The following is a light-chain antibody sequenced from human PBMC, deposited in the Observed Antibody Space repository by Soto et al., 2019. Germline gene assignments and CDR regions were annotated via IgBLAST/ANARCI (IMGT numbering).Light chain of an antibody. CDR2: DAS. CDR1: QSISNW. Sequence: DIQMTQSPSTLSASVGDRVTIICRASQSISNWLAWFQQKPGKAPNLLIYDASSLQSGVPSRFSGSGSGTEFTLTISSLQTDDFATYFCQQYTSPWTFGQGTKVEIK. J-gene: IGKJ1*01. V-gene: IGKV1-5*02. CDR3: QQYTSPWT.